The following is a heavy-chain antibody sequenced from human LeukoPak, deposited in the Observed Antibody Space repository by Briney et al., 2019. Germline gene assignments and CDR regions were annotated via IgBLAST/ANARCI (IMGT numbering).Heavy chain of an antibody. CDR3: AFYDYVWGSFRY. CDR2: ILPFFGSP. J-gene: IGHJ4*02. CDR1: GGTFGNYA. Sequence: SVKVSCKASGGTFGNYAISWVRQAPGQGLEWMGGILPFFGSPNYAQKFQGRVTITADETTSTAYMELSSLRSDDTAFYYCAFYDYVWGSFRYWGQGTLVTVSS. V-gene: IGHV1-69*13. D-gene: IGHD3-16*02.